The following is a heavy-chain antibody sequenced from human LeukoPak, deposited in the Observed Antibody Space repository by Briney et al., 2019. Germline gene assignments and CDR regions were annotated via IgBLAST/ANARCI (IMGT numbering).Heavy chain of an antibody. J-gene: IGHJ4*02. Sequence: GGSLRLSCAASGFNFSNYAMCWVRQAPGKGLEWVSSITSPVGRMYYADSLKGRITISRDNARSTLYLQMNSLRAEDTAVYYCATDGRSSGWYGFDYWGQGILVTVSS. V-gene: IGHV3-21*01. CDR2: ITSPVGRM. CDR3: ATDGRSSGWYGFDY. CDR1: GFNFSNYA. D-gene: IGHD6-19*01.